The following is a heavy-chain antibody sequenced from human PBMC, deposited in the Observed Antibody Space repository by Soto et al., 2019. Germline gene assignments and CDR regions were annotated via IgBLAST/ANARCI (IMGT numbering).Heavy chain of an antibody. V-gene: IGHV4-61*01. CDR3: ARDSSGHDAFDI. CDR1: GGSVSSGSYY. Sequence: PSETLSLTCTVSGGSVSSGSYYWSWIRQPPGKGLEWIGYIYYSGSTNYNPSLKSRVTISVDTSKNQFSLKLSSVTAADTAVYYCARDSSGHDAFDIWGQGTMVTVS. CDR2: IYYSGST. D-gene: IGHD3-22*01. J-gene: IGHJ3*02.